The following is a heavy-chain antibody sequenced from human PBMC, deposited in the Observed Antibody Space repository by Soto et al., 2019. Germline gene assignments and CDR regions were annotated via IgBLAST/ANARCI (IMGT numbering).Heavy chain of an antibody. J-gene: IGHJ4*02. Sequence: QVQLQESGPGLVKPSQTLSLTCTVSGGSISSGDYYWSWIRQPPGKGLEWIGYIYYSGSTYYNPSLKSRVTIPVDTSKNQLSLKLSSVTAADTAVYYCARGGASYYDFWSGYYEIDYWGQGTLVTVSS. V-gene: IGHV4-30-4*01. CDR2: IYYSGST. CDR1: GGSISSGDYY. CDR3: ARGGASYYDFWSGYYEIDY. D-gene: IGHD3-3*01.